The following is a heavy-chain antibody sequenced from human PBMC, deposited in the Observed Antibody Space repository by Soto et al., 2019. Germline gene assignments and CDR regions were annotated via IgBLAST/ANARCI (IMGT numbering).Heavy chain of an antibody. V-gene: IGHV4-31*03. CDR3: ARHPGYYDILTGYTTYYFDS. D-gene: IGHD3-9*01. CDR1: GGSISSGGYY. Sequence: PSETLSLTYTVSGGSISSGGYYWSWIRQHPGKGLEWIGYIYYSGSTYYNPSLKSRVTISLDTPKNQFSLKLSSVTAADTAVYYCARHPGYYDILTGYTTYYFDSWGQGILVTVSS. J-gene: IGHJ4*02. CDR2: IYYSGST.